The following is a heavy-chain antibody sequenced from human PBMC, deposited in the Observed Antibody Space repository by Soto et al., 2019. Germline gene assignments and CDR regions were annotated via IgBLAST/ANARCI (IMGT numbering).Heavy chain of an antibody. CDR2: INPSGGST. D-gene: IGHD3-22*01. J-gene: IGHJ1*01. CDR1: AYTSSSYY. CDR3: ARVERGGYYLTRDSLEYFQH. V-gene: IGHV1-46*01. Sequence: XSVKDSCNASAYTSSSYYMHWVRQAPGQGLEWMGIINPSGGSTSYAQKFQGRVTMTRDTSTSTVYMELSSLRSEDTAVYYCARVERGGYYLTRDSLEYFQHWGQGTLVTVSS.